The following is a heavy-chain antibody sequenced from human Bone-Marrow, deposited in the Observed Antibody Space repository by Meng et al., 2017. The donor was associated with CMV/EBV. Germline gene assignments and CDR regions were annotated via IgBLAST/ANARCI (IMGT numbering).Heavy chain of an antibody. V-gene: IGHV3-30-3*01. J-gene: IGHJ4*02. CDR3: ASWEPVPAAMADY. CDR1: GFTFSSYA. D-gene: IGHD2-2*01. CDR2: ISYDGSNK. Sequence: GESLKISCASSGFTFSSYAMHWVRQAPGKGLEWVAVISYDGSNKYYADSVKGRFTISRDNSKNTLYLQMNSLRAEDTVVYYCASWEPVPAAMADYWGQGTLVTVSS.